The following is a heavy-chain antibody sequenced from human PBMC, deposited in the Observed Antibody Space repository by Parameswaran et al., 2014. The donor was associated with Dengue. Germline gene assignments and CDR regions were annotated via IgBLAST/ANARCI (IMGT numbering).Heavy chain of an antibody. CDR2: ISGSGGST. Sequence: RWIRQPPGKGLEWVSAISGSGGSTYYADSVKGRFTISRDNSKNTLYLQMNSLRAEDTAVYYCAKDLRDGYNPYWYFDLWGRGTLVTVSS. V-gene: IGHV3-23*01. D-gene: IGHD5-24*01. J-gene: IGHJ2*01. CDR3: AKDLRDGYNPYWYFDL.